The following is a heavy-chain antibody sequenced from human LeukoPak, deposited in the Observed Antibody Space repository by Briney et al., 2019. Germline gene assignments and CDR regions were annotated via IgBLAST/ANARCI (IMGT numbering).Heavy chain of an antibody. V-gene: IGHV3-23*01. Sequence: GGTLRLSCAASGFTFSSYGMSWVRQAPGKGLEWVSAISGSGGSTYYADSVKGRFTISRDNSKNTLYLQMNSLRAEDTAVYYCAKDSAWSGYFGYWGQGTLVTVSS. CDR2: ISGSGGST. CDR1: GFTFSSYG. J-gene: IGHJ4*02. D-gene: IGHD3-3*01. CDR3: AKDSAWSGYFGY.